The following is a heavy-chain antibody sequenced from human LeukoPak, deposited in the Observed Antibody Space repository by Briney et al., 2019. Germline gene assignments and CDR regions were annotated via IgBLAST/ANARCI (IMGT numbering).Heavy chain of an antibody. CDR3: AKDQTMVRGVIDN. CDR1: GFTFSSYA. CDR2: ISGSGGST. D-gene: IGHD3-10*01. V-gene: IGHV3-23*01. Sequence: GGSLRLSCAASGFTFSSYAMSWVRQAPGKRLEWVSAISGSGGSTYYADSVKGRFTISRDNSKNTLYLQMNSLRAEDTAVYYCAKDQTMVRGVIDNWGQGTLVTVSS. J-gene: IGHJ4*02.